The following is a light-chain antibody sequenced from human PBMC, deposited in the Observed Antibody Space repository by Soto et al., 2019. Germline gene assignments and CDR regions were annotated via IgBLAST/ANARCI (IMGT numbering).Light chain of an antibody. CDR1: SSNIGSSY. CDR3: AAWDESLSGWV. V-gene: IGLV1-47*02. J-gene: IGLJ3*02. CDR2: SNG. Sequence: QPVLTQPPSASGTPGQRVTISCSGSSSNIGSSYVHWYQQLPGTAPKLLIYSNGLRPSGVPGRFSGSKSGTSASLAISGLRSEDEADYYCAAWDESLSGWVFGGGTKVTVL.